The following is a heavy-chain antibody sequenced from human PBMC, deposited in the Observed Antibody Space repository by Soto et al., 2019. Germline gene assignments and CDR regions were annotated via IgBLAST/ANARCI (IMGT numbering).Heavy chain of an antibody. CDR3: ARGVAS. J-gene: IGHJ5*02. D-gene: IGHD2-15*01. Sequence: QVQLQESGPGLVKPSQTLSLTCTVSGGSISSGGYYWRWLRQHPGKGLEWISYIYYSGSTSYNPSLKNRVTILVDTSNNQFSLRLSSVTAADTALYYCARGVASWGQGTLVAVS. CDR1: GGSISSGGYY. CDR2: IYYSGST. V-gene: IGHV4-31*03.